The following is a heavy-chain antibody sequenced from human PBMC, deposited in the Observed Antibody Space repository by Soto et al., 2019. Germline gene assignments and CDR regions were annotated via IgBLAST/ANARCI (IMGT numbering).Heavy chain of an antibody. J-gene: IGHJ5*02. D-gene: IGHD2-2*01. CDR2: LYYSGST. CDR1: GGSISSGGYY. CDR3: ARHIVGVPAALSPWFAP. V-gene: IGHV4-31*03. Sequence: HVQLQESGPGLVKPSQTLSLTCTVSGGSISSGGYYWRWIRQHPGKGLEWSGYLYYSGSTYYNPSLQRRVTISVDTYTNQFSLKLSSVAAADTAVYYCARHIVGVPAALSPWFAPWGQGTLVPVSS.